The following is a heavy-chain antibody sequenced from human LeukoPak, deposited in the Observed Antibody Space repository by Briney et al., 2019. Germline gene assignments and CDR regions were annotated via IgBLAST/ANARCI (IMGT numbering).Heavy chain of an antibody. V-gene: IGHV3-23*01. D-gene: IGHD3-10*01. CDR2: IYDDNT. Sequence: GGSLRLSCAASGFTFSSHAMHWVRQAPGKGLEWVSTIYDDNTYYADSVKGRFAISTDNSKNTLYLQINSLRVEDTAVYFCAARKVRGVWFYLDYWGQGTLVTVSS. CDR1: GFTFSSHA. J-gene: IGHJ4*02. CDR3: AARKVRGVWFYLDY.